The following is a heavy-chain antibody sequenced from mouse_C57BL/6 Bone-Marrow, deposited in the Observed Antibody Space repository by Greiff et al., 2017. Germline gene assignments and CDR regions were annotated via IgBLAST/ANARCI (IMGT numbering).Heavy chain of an antibody. CDR2: MNPNGGSP. V-gene: IGHV1-64*01. D-gene: IGHD2-4*01. CDR3: TRSYDYDDYTMDY. CDR1: GYTFTNYW. J-gene: IGHJ4*01. Sequence: QVQLQQPGAELVKPGASVKLSCKASGYTFTNYWMHWVKQRPGQGLEWIGMMNPNGGSPDYNEKFKSEATLSVDKSSRTAYMELSSLTSEDSAVYYFTRSYDYDDYTMDYWGQGTSVTVSS.